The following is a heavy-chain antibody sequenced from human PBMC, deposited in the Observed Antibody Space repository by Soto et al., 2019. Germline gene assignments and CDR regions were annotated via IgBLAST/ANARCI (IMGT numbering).Heavy chain of an antibody. J-gene: IGHJ6*02. V-gene: IGHV3-23*01. D-gene: IGHD4-17*01. CDR3: AKGPYGEYPYGRDV. Sequence: EVQLLESGGGLVQPGGSLRLSCAASGFSFSTYAMSWVRQAPGKGLEWVSAISGSGGSTYYADSVKGRFTISRDNSKNTLYLQMNRLRAEDTAVYYCAKGPYGEYPYGRDVWGQGTTVTVSS. CDR1: GFSFSTYA. CDR2: ISGSGGST.